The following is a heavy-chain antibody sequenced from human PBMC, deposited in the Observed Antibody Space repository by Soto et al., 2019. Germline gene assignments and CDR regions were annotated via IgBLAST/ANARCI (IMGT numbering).Heavy chain of an antibody. CDR2: IYYSGST. V-gene: IGHV4-39*01. Sequence: SETLSLTCTVSGGSISSSSYYWGWIRQPPGKGLEWIGSIYYSGSTYYNPSLKSRVTISVDTSKNQFSLKLSSVTAADTAVYYCARHGGGETSGRSLYIDYWGQGTLVTVSS. J-gene: IGHJ4*02. CDR3: ARHGGGETSGRSLYIDY. D-gene: IGHD3-16*01. CDR1: GGSISSSSYY.